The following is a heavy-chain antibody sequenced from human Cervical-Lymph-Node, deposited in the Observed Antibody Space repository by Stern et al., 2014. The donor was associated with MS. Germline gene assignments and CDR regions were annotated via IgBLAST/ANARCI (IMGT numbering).Heavy chain of an antibody. CDR1: GGPISGGGYY. V-gene: IGHV4-31*03. Sequence: QLQLQESGPGLVKPSQTLPLTCSVSGGPISGGGYYWSWIRQHPGKGLERIGHIYYSGSTAYNPSLRSRVTIAVDTSKNQFSLRLTSMTAADAAVYFCAREGLNTVPYFDHWGQGTRVTVSS. CDR2: IYYSGST. D-gene: IGHD4-17*01. J-gene: IGHJ4*02. CDR3: AREGLNTVPYFDH.